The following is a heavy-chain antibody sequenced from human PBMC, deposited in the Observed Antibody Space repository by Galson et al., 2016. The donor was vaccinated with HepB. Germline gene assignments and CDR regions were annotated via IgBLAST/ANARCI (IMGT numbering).Heavy chain of an antibody. D-gene: IGHD3-10*01. Sequence: SLRLSCAASGFTFDSYAMNWVRQAPGKGLEWVSGISEGGGSTNYADSVKGRFIISRDNFENTLYLQMNSLRAEDTAVYYCAKGLWFGELLDAFDIWGQGTTVTVSS. J-gene: IGHJ3*02. V-gene: IGHV3-23*01. CDR1: GFTFDSYA. CDR3: AKGLWFGELLDAFDI. CDR2: ISEGGGST.